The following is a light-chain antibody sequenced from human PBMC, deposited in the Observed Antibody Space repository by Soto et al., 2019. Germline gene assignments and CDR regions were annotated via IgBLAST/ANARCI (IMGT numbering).Light chain of an antibody. CDR2: GAS. V-gene: IGKV3-15*01. CDR1: QSVRSN. Sequence: EIVMTQSPVTLSVSPGERATLSCRASQSVRSNLAWYQQKPGQAPRLLIYGASTRATGVPARFSGSGSGTEFTLTISSPQSEDFAVYYCQHYNNWPPWTFGQGTKVEIK. CDR3: QHYNNWPPWT. J-gene: IGKJ1*01.